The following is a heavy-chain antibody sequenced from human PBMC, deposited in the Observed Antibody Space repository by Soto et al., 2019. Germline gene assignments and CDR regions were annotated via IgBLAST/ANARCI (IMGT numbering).Heavy chain of an antibody. V-gene: IGHV3-30-3*01. D-gene: IGHD4-4*01. CDR2: ISYDGSNK. CDR1: GFTFSSYA. Sequence: GGSLRLSCAASGFTFSSYAMHWVRQAPGKGLEWVAVISYDGSNKYYADSVKGRFTISRDNSKNTLYLQMNSLRAEDTAVYYCASFTVTYANYYYYGMDVWGQGTTVTVSS. CDR3: ASFTVTYANYYYYGMDV. J-gene: IGHJ6*02.